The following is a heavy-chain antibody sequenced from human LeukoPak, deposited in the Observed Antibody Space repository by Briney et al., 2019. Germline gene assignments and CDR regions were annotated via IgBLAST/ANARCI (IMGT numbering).Heavy chain of an antibody. D-gene: IGHD3-10*01. Sequence: SETLSLTCTVSGGSISGSSYYWGWIRQPPGKGLEWIGSIYYSGSTYYNPSLKSRVTISVDTSKNQFSLKLSSVTAADTAVYYCARFISVGVGDYWGQGTLVTVSS. J-gene: IGHJ4*02. CDR3: ARFISVGVGDY. V-gene: IGHV4-39*07. CDR2: IYYSGST. CDR1: GGSISGSSYY.